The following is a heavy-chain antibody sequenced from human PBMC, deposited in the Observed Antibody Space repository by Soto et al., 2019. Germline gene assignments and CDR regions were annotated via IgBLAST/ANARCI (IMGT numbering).Heavy chain of an antibody. CDR2: IYYSGST. CDR1: GGSISSGGYF. Sequence: QVQLQESGPGLVKPSQTLSLTCTVSGGSISSGGYFWSWIRQHPGKGLEWIGYIYYSGSTYYNPSLKRRVTMALDTSKNQFSLKLSSVTAADTAVYDCARGYDFWSGYYPLSFDYWGQGTLVTVSS. D-gene: IGHD3-3*01. CDR3: ARGYDFWSGYYPLSFDY. V-gene: IGHV4-31*03. J-gene: IGHJ4*02.